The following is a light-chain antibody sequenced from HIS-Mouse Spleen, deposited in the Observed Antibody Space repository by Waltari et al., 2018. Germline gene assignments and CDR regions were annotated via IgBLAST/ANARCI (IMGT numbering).Light chain of an antibody. J-gene: IGKJ4*01. Sequence: EIVMMQSPATLSVSPGERATLSCRASQSVSSNLAGYQQKPGQAPRLLIYGASTRATGIPARFSGSGSGNEFTLTISSVQSEDFAVYYCQQYNTWRPLTFGGGTKVESK. CDR1: QSVSSN. CDR2: GAS. V-gene: IGKV3-15*01. CDR3: QQYNTWRPLT.